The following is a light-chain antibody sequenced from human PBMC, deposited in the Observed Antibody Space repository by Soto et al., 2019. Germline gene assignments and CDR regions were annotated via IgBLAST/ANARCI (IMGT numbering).Light chain of an antibody. CDR2: EVT. V-gene: IGLV2-14*01. J-gene: IGLJ1*01. Sequence: QSVLTQPVSVSGSPGQSITISCTGSSSNVGGYNYVSWYQHHPGKAPKLLIYEVTNRPSGVSTRFSGSKSANTASLTISGLLAEDEGDFYCSSYTSSSTVVFGTGTKLTVL. CDR1: SSNVGGYNY. CDR3: SSYTSSSTVV.